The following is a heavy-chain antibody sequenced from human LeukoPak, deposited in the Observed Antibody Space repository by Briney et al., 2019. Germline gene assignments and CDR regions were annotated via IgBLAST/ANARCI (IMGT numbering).Heavy chain of an antibody. J-gene: IGHJ3*02. D-gene: IGHD1-26*01. V-gene: IGHV4-59*08. CDR2: IYYSGST. CDR3: ARTTGSYLTDAFGI. Sequence: SETLSLTCTVSGGSISSYYWSWIRQPPGKGLEWIGYIYYSGSTNYNPSLKSRVTISVDTSKNQFSLKLSSVTAADTAVYYCARTTGSYLTDAFGIWGQGTMVTVSS. CDR1: GGSISSYY.